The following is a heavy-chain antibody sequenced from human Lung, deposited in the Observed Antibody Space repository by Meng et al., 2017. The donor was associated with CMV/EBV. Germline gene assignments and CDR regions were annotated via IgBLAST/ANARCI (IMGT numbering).Heavy chain of an antibody. CDR2: TYYRSKWYH. D-gene: IGHD4-23*01. CDR1: GDIVSSNSAA. CDR3: ARGINGGCGD. Sequence: VQLQHSGPVLVKPSPTLSLTCAISGDIVSSNSAAWHWIRQSPSRGLEWLGRTYYRSKWYHEYAVSVKSRITISPDTPKNQFSLQLNSMTPEDTAVYYCARGINGGCGDWGQGTLVTVSS. J-gene: IGHJ4*02. V-gene: IGHV6-1*01.